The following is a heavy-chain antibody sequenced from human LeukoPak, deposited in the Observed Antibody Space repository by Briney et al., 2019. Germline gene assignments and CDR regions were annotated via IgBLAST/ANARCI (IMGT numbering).Heavy chain of an antibody. V-gene: IGHV4-59*01. CDR2: IHYNGRT. Sequence: SETLSLTYTVSGGSISSYYWNWIRQPPGKGLEWIGYIHYNGRTNYSPSLKSRVTISVDKSKNQFSLKLNSVTAADTAVYFCARDITDTSGYYYFDYWGQGTLVTVSS. D-gene: IGHD3-22*01. CDR3: ARDITDTSGYYYFDY. CDR1: GGSISSYY. J-gene: IGHJ4*02.